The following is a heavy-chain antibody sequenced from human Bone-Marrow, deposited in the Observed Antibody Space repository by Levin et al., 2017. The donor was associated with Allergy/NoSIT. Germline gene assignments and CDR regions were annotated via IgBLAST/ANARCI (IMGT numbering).Heavy chain of an antibody. CDR1: GGSISSYY. J-gene: IGHJ6*02. CDR2: IYYSGST. V-gene: IGHV4-59*01. D-gene: IGHD6-13*01. Sequence: SQTLSLTCTVSGGSISSYYWSWIRQPPGKGLEWIGYIYYSGSTNYNPSLKSRVTISVDTSKNQFSLKLSSVTAADTAVYYCARDQSISSSWYSFGYYYGMDVWGQGTTVTVSS. CDR3: ARDQSISSSWYSFGYYYGMDV.